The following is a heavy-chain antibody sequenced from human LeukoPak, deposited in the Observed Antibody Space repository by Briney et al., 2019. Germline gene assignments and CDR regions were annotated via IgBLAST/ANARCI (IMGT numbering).Heavy chain of an antibody. Sequence: PGGSLRLSCAASRFTFSSYAMNWVRQAPGKGLEWVSSISSSSSYIYYADSVKGRFTISRDNAKNSLYLQMNSLRAEDTAVYYCARGRLSGGGRRNDAFDIWGQGTMVTVSS. CDR2: ISSSSSYI. J-gene: IGHJ3*02. D-gene: IGHD2-15*01. CDR1: RFTFSSYA. V-gene: IGHV3-21*01. CDR3: ARGRLSGGGRRNDAFDI.